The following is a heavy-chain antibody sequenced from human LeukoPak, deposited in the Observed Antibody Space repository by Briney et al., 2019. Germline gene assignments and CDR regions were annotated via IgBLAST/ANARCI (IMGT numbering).Heavy chain of an antibody. D-gene: IGHD6-6*01. J-gene: IGHJ5*02. Sequence: GGSLRLSCAASGFTFSSYAMSWVRQAPGGGLEWVSAISSSGGSTYYADSVKGRFTISRDNSKNTLYLQMSSLRAEDTAVYYCAKSKAETDFDWFDPWGQGTLVTVSS. CDR1: GFTFSSYA. V-gene: IGHV3-23*01. CDR3: AKSKAETDFDWFDP. CDR2: ISSSGGST.